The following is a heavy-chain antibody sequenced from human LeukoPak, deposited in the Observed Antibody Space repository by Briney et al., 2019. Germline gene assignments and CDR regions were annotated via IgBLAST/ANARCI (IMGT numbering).Heavy chain of an antibody. J-gene: IGHJ6*02. V-gene: IGHV1-18*01. CDR1: GYTFTSYG. CDR3: ARDGPPYSSGWPYYYYYYGMDV. Sequence: ASVKVSCKASGYTFTSYGISWVRQAPGQGLEWMGWISAYNGNTNYAQKLQGRVTMTTDTSTSTAYMELRSLRSDDTAVYYCARDGPPYSSGWPYYYYYYGMDVWGQGTTVTV. D-gene: IGHD6-19*01. CDR2: ISAYNGNT.